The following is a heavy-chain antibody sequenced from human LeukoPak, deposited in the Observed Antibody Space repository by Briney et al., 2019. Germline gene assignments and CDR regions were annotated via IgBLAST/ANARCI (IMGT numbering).Heavy chain of an antibody. Sequence: ASVKVSCKASGYTFTSYDINWVRQATGQGLEWMGWMNPNSGNTGCAQKFQGRVTMTRNTSISTAYMELSSLRSEDTAVYYCARGYSSGWYSGYYYYYGMDVWGQGTTVTVSS. V-gene: IGHV1-8*01. CDR3: ARGYSSGWYSGYYYYYGMDV. D-gene: IGHD6-19*01. CDR1: GYTFTSYD. CDR2: MNPNSGNT. J-gene: IGHJ6*02.